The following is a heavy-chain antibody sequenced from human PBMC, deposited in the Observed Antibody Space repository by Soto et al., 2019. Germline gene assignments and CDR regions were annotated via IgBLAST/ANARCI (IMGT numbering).Heavy chain of an antibody. V-gene: IGHV3-23*01. CDR3: AKVDAYSYRTDH. D-gene: IGHD4-4*01. Sequence: GGSLRLSCAASGFTFSNSSITWVRQALGKGPEWVSSIGRTNNTHYADSVKGRFAISRDNSQNTLYLQMNSLTAEDTAVYFCAKVDAYSYRTDHCGQGTLVTVSS. J-gene: IGHJ4*02. CDR1: GFTFSNSS. CDR2: IGRTNNT.